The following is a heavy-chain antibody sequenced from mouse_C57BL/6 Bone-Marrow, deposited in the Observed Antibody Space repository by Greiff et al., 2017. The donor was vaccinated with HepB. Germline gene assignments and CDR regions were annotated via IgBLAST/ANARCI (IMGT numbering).Heavy chain of an antibody. CDR2: ISSGSSTI. Sequence: EVMLVESGGGLVQPGGSRKLSCAASGFTFSSFGMHWVRQAPEKGLEWVAYISSGSSTIYYADTVKGRFTISRDNPKNTLFMQMTRLRSEDTAMYYCARDGSSYRYFDVWGAGTTVTVSS. CDR3: ARDGSSYRYFDV. CDR1: GFTFSSFG. J-gene: IGHJ1*01. D-gene: IGHD1-1*01. V-gene: IGHV5-17*02.